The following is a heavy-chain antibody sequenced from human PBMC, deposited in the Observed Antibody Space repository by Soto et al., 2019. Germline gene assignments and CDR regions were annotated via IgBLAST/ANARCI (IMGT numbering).Heavy chain of an antibody. V-gene: IGHV3-7*01. CDR1: GFTFSRYW. J-gene: IGHJ6*02. Sequence: EVQLVESGGGLVQPGGSLRLSCAASGFTFSRYWMSWVRQAPGKGPEWVANIKQDGSEKHYVDSVKGQFTISRDNAKNSLYLQMNSLRAEDTAVYYCARDAQWAGLSMDVWGQGTTVTVSS. CDR3: ARDAQWAGLSMDV. D-gene: IGHD1-26*01. CDR2: IKQDGSEK.